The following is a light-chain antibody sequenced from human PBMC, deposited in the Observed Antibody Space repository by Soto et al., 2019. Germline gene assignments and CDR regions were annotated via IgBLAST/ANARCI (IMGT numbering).Light chain of an antibody. V-gene: IGKV3-20*01. Sequence: EIVLTQSPGTLSLSPGERATLSCRASQSVSSSFLAWDQQQPGQAPRRLVYGASSRATGIPDRFSGSGSGTDFTLTISTLQPEDFAVYYCHQYGSSPYTFGLGTKL. J-gene: IGKJ2*01. CDR2: GAS. CDR1: QSVSSSF. CDR3: HQYGSSPYT.